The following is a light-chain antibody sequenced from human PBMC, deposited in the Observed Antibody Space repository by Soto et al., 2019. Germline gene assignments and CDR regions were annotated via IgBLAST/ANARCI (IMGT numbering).Light chain of an antibody. CDR3: QQYNKWPPLT. Sequence: EVVMTQSPATQSVSPGERATLSCRASQSVGTNFAWYQQKPGQAPRLLIYGASTRATGIPARFSGSGSGTEFTLTISSRQSEDLAVYYCQQYNKWPPLTFGGGTKVEIK. J-gene: IGKJ4*01. V-gene: IGKV3-15*01. CDR2: GAS. CDR1: QSVGTN.